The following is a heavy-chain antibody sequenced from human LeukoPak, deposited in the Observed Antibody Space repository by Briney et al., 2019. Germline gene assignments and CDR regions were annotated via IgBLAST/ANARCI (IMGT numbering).Heavy chain of an antibody. D-gene: IGHD6-13*01. J-gene: IGHJ6*03. CDR3: ARDATTAVGWVYMDV. CDR1: GFTFSTYE. V-gene: IGHV3-48*03. Sequence: PGGSLRLSCVASGFTFSTYEMNWVRQAPGKGLEWLSHISTSGTTIYYAKSVKGRFTISRDNAKNSVYLRMNSLTAEDTGLYYCARDATTAVGWVYMDVWGKGTTVTISS. CDR2: ISTSGTTI.